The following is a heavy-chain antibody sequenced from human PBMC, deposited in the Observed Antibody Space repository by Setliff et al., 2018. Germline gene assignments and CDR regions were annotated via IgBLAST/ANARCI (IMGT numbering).Heavy chain of an antibody. J-gene: IGHJ4*01. CDR1: GFTFSSYA. D-gene: IGHD4-4*01. CDR3: ATSTITTYYFDY. Sequence: PGGSLRLSCAASGFTFSSYAQHWVRQAPGKGLEWVAFIAHDGSNKFYADSVKGRFTISRDNSKNTLYLQMKSLRAEDTAIYYCATSTITTYYFDYWGHGTLVTVSS. V-gene: IGHV3-30*07. CDR2: IAHDGSNK.